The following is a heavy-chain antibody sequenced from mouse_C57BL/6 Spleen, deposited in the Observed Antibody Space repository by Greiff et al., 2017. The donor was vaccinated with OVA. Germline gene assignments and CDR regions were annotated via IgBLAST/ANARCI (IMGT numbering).Heavy chain of an antibody. D-gene: IGHD1-1*01. CDR1: GYTFTSYW. Sequence: QVQLQQPGAELVMPGASVKLSCKASGYTFTSYWMPWVKQRPGQGLEWIGEIDPSDSYTHYNQKFKGKSTLTVDKSSSTAYMQLSSLTSEDSAVYYCARRDGSSYWYFDVWGTGTTVTVSS. CDR3: ARRDGSSYWYFDV. J-gene: IGHJ1*03. V-gene: IGHV1-69*01. CDR2: IDPSDSYT.